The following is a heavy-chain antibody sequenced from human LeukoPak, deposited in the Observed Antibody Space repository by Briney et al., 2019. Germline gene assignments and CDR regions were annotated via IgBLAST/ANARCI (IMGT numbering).Heavy chain of an antibody. J-gene: IGHJ4*02. CDR3: AKAIVRGDSGGYYMDH. Sequence: PGGSLRLSCAASGFIFDDYTMHWVRHAPGKGLEWVSGISWYSGDIVYADSVKGRFTISRDNAKNSLELQLDSLRPEDTALYFCAKAIVRGDSGGYYMDHWGQGTLVIVSS. D-gene: IGHD3-22*01. CDR2: ISWYSGDI. V-gene: IGHV3-9*01. CDR1: GFIFDDYT.